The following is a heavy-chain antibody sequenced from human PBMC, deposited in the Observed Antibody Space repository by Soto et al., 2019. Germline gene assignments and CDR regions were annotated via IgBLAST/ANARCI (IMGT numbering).Heavy chain of an antibody. CDR2: IYYSGST. CDR1: GASISSYY. J-gene: IGHJ6*02. V-gene: IGHV4-59*01. Sequence: KASETLSLTCTVSGASISSYYWSWIRQPPGKGLEWIGYIYYSGSTNYNPSLKSRVTISVDTSKNQFSLKLSSVTAADTAVYYCARLMGATGYYYYGMDVWGQGTTVTVSS. CDR3: ARLMGATGYYYYGMDV. D-gene: IGHD1-26*01.